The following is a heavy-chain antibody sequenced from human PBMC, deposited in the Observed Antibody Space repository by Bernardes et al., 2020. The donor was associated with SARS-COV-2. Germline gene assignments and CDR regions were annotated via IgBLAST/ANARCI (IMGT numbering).Heavy chain of an antibody. CDR2: ISRGGTYI. CDR1: GFNFITYS. CDR3: ATKWELRGGTLG. D-gene: IGHD1-26*01. Sequence: GGSLRLSCAASGFNFITYSMNWVRQAPGKGLEWVASISRGGTYISYADSVKGRFTISRDNAKNSLYLQMDGLRVDDTAIYYCATKWELRGGTLGWGQGTLVTVSS. J-gene: IGHJ4*02. V-gene: IGHV3-21*01.